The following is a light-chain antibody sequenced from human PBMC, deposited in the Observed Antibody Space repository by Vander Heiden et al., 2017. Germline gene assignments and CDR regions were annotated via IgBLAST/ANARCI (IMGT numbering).Light chain of an antibody. J-gene: IGKJ4*01. CDR1: QSVLDRSNNKNY. V-gene: IGKV4-1*01. CDR2: WAS. Sequence: DIVMTPSPDSLAVSLGERATINCQSSQSVLDRSNNKNYLAWYQQKPGQPPRLLIYWASTRESGVPDRFSGSGSGTDFTLTISSLQAEDVAVYYCQQYNSIPLTFGGGTKVEIK. CDR3: QQYNSIPLT.